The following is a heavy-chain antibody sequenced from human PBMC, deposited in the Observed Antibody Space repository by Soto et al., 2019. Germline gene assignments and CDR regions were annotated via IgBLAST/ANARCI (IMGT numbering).Heavy chain of an antibody. J-gene: IGHJ3*02. CDR3: AREPYCSGGSCSQADAFDI. D-gene: IGHD2-15*01. CDR1: GYTFTSYY. Sequence: VKVSCKASGYTFTSYYMHWVRQAPGQGLEWMGIINPSGGSTSYAQKFQGGVTMTRDTSTSTVYMELSSLRSEDTAVYYCAREPYCSGGSCSQADAFDIWGQGTMVTVSS. CDR2: INPSGGST. V-gene: IGHV1-46*01.